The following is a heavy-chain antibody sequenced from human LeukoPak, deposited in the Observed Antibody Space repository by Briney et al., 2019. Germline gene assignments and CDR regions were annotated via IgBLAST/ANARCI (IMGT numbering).Heavy chain of an antibody. CDR2: IYYSGST. D-gene: IGHD1-26*01. CDR3: ARDSLDGAGFDY. Sequence: SETLSLTCTVSGGSISSHYWCWIRQPPGKGLEWIGYIYYSGSTNYNPSLKSRVTISVDTSKNQFSLKLSSVTAADTAVYYCARDSLDGAGFDYWGQGTLVTVSS. V-gene: IGHV4-59*11. CDR1: GGSISSHY. J-gene: IGHJ4*02.